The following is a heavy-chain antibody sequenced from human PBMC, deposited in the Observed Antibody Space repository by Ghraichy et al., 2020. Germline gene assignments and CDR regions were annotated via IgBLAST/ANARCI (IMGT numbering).Heavy chain of an antibody. D-gene: IGHD5-18*01. CDR1: GGSFSGYY. Sequence: SETLSLTCAVYGGSFSGYYWSWIRQPPGKGLEWIGEINHSGSTNYNPSLKSRVTISVDTSKNQFSLKLSSVTAADTAVYYCARGGCSYGYLFNFGEKNWFDPWGQGTLVTVSS. CDR3: ARGGCSYGYLFNFGEKNWFDP. CDR2: INHSGST. V-gene: IGHV4-34*01. J-gene: IGHJ5*02.